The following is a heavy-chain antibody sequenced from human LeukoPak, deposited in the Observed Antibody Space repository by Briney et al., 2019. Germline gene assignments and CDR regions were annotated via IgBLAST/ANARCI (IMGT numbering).Heavy chain of an antibody. D-gene: IGHD6-13*01. CDR3: ARLLAAAGTQKFDY. CDR1: GYTFTSYG. Sequence: ASVKVSCKASGYTFTSYGISWVRQAPGQGLEWMGWINAYNGNTNYAQKLQGRVTMTTDTSTSTAYMELRSLRSDDTAVYYCARLLAAAGTQKFDYWGQGTLVTVSS. J-gene: IGHJ4*02. CDR2: INAYNGNT. V-gene: IGHV1-18*01.